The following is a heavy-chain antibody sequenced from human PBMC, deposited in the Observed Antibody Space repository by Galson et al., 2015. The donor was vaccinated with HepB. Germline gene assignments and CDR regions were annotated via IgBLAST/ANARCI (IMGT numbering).Heavy chain of an antibody. CDR2: IYTSGST. CDR1: GGSISSYY. D-gene: IGHD3-10*01. V-gene: IGHV4-4*07. J-gene: IGHJ3*02. CDR3: ARDSPQRRITMVRGVILHDAFDI. Sequence: CTVSGGSISSYYWSWIRQPAGKGLEWIGRIYTSGSTNYNPSLKSRVTMSVDTSKNQFSPKLSSVTAADTAVYYCARDSPQRRITMVRGVILHDAFDIWGQGTMVTVSS.